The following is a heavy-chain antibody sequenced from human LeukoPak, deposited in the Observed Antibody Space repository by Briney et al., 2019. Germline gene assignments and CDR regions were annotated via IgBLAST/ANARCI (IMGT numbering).Heavy chain of an antibody. CDR2: IIPIFGTA. V-gene: IGHV1-69*05. Sequence: GSSVKVSCKASGGTFSSYAISWVRQAPGQGLEWMGGIIPIFGTANYAQKFQGRVTITTDESTSTAYMELSSLRSEDTAVYYCAGVVAGDYYYYYYMDAWGKGTTVTVSS. D-gene: IGHD2-15*01. J-gene: IGHJ6*03. CDR1: GGTFSSYA. CDR3: AGVVAGDYYYYYYMDA.